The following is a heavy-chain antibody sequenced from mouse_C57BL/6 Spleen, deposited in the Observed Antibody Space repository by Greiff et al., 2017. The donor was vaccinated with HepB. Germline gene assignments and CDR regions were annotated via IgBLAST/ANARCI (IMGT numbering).Heavy chain of an antibody. CDR2: IYPRSGNT. D-gene: IGHD1-1*01. J-gene: IGHJ2*01. Sequence: VQLQQSGAELARPGASVKLSCKASGYTFTSYGISWVKQRPGQGLEWIGEIYPRSGNTYYNEKFKGKATVTADKYSSTAYMELRSLTSEDSAVYFCERWGYYGSKDYWGQGTTLTVSS. V-gene: IGHV1-81*01. CDR3: ERWGYYGSKDY. CDR1: GYTFTSYG.